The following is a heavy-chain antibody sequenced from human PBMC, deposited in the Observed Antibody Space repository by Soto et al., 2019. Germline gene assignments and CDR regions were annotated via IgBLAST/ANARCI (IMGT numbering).Heavy chain of an antibody. CDR1: GYTFTSYY. Sequence: ASVKVSCKASGYTFTSYYMHWVRQAPGQGLEWMGIINPSGGSTSYAQKFQGRVTMTRDTSTSTVYMELSSLRSEDTAVYYCARDFGSSPVPGYYYYYGMDVWGQGTTVTVS. J-gene: IGHJ6*02. D-gene: IGHD6-13*01. CDR2: INPSGGST. V-gene: IGHV1-46*01. CDR3: ARDFGSSPVPGYYYYYGMDV.